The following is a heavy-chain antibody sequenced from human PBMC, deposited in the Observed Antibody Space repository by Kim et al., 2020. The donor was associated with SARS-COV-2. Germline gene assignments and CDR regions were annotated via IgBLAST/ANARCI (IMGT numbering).Heavy chain of an antibody. D-gene: IGHD1-26*01. CDR3: ARRETVAHGKIWAFDY. V-gene: IGHV5-51*01. J-gene: IGHJ4*02. Sequence: GESLKISCKGSGFSFTTYWIGWVRQMPGKGLEWMGIIYPDDSDTRYSPSFQGQVTFSADKSITTAYLKWTSLKAPDTAIYYCARRETVAHGKIWAFDYWGQGTLVTVSS. CDR1: GFSFTTYW. CDR2: IYPDDSDT.